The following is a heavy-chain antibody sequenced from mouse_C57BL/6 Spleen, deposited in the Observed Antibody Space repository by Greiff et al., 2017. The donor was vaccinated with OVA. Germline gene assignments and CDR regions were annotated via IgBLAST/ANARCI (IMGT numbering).Heavy chain of an antibody. CDR1: GYSFTGYY. J-gene: IGHJ2*01. CDR2: INPSTGGT. CDR3: ARRAQAIDY. V-gene: IGHV1-42*01. D-gene: IGHD3-2*02. Sequence: VQLQQSGPELVKPGASVKISCKASGYSFTGYYMNWVKQSPEKSLEWIGEINPSTGGTTYNQKFKAKATLTVDKSSSTAYMQLKSLTSEDSAVYYCARRAQAIDYWGQGTTLTVSS.